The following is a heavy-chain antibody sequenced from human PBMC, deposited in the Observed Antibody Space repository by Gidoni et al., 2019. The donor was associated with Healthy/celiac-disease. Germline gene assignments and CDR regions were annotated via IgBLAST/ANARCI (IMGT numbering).Heavy chain of an antibody. CDR1: GFTFSSYA. V-gene: IGHV3-23*01. Sequence: EVQLLESGGGLVQPGGSLSLPCAASGFTFSSYAMSWVRQAPGKGLEWVSAISGSGGSTYYADSVKGRFTISRDNSKNTLYLQMNSLRAEDTAVYYCAREAASPDAFDIWGQGTMVTVSS. D-gene: IGHD6-13*01. CDR2: ISGSGGST. J-gene: IGHJ3*02. CDR3: AREAASPDAFDI.